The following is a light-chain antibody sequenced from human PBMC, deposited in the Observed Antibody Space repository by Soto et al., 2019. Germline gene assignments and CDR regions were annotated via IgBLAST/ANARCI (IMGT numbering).Light chain of an antibody. J-gene: IGLJ2*01. Sequence: QPVLTQSPSASASLGASVKLTCTLSSGHSSYAIAWHQQQPEKGPRYLMKLNSDGSHTKGDGIPDRFSGSSSGSERYLTISSLQSEDEADYYCQTWDTGHVVFGGGTKVTVL. CDR2: LNSDGSH. CDR3: QTWDTGHVV. CDR1: SGHSSYA. V-gene: IGLV4-69*01.